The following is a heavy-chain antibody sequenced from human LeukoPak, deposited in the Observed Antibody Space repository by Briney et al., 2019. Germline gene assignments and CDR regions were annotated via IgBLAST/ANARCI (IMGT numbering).Heavy chain of an antibody. J-gene: IGHJ4*02. D-gene: IGHD4-11*01. Sequence: VSVKVSCKASGYTFSSYGISWVRQAPGEGLEWMGWIRVDNGNTKYAQKLQGRVTMTTDTSTSTAYMELRSLTSDDTAVYYCVRDWGYSVDYWGQGTLVTVSS. V-gene: IGHV1-18*01. CDR3: VRDWGYSVDY. CDR2: IRVDNGNT. CDR1: GYTFSSYG.